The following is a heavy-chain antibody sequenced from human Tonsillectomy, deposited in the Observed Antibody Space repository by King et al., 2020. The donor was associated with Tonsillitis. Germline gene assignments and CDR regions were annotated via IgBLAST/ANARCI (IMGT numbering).Heavy chain of an antibody. J-gene: IGHJ4*02. CDR2: IKSKTDGGTT. D-gene: IGHD3-9*01. CDR3: TTDPSLYVDWLLGIGIDY. Sequence: VQLVESGGGLVKPGGSLRLSCAASGFTFSNAWMSWVRQAPGKGLEWVGRIKSKTDGGTTDYAAPVKGRFTISRDDSKNTLYLQMNRLKTEDTAVYYCTTDPSLYVDWLLGIGIDYWGQGTLVTVSS. CDR1: GFTFSNAW. V-gene: IGHV3-15*01.